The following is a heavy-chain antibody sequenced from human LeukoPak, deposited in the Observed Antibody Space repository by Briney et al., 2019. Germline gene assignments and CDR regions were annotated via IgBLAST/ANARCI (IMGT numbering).Heavy chain of an antibody. D-gene: IGHD3-10*01. V-gene: IGHV3-23*01. CDR3: AKLATMVRGVITYYFDY. CDR1: AFTFSSYA. CDR2: ISGSDGST. J-gene: IGHJ4*02. Sequence: GGSLRLSCAASAFTFSSYAMSWVRQAPGKGLEWVSGISGSDGSTYYADSVKGRFTISRDNSKNTLYLQTNSLRAEDTAVYYCAKLATMVRGVITYYFDYWGQGTLVTVSS.